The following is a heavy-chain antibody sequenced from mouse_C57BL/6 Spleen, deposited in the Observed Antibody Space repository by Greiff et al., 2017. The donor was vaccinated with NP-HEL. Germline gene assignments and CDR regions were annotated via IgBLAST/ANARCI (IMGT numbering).Heavy chain of an antibody. CDR1: GYTFTDYN. Sequence: VQLKQSGPELVKPGASVKIPCKASGYTFTDYNMDWVKQSHGKSLEWIGDINPNNGGTIYNQKFKGKATLTVDKSSSTAYMELRSLTSEDTAVYYCARRDFGIYYYGGSAWFAYWGQGTLVTVSA. CDR2: INPNNGGT. D-gene: IGHD1-1*01. CDR3: ARRDFGIYYYGGSAWFAY. V-gene: IGHV1-18*01. J-gene: IGHJ3*01.